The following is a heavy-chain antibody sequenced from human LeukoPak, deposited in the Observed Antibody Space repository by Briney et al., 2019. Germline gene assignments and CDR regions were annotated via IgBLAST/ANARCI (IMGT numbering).Heavy chain of an antibody. CDR1: VDSFSSHY. CDR3: RRDLVTMTKGFDI. J-gene: IGHJ3*02. CDR2: ISYVGST. D-gene: IGHD3-9*01. V-gene: IGHV4-59*11. Sequence: SETLSLTCTVSVDSFSSHYGTCSRQPPGQGLGCVGYISYVGSTYYNPSLKSRVTISVDTSKKKFSMKMSSVTAAEAVVYYCRRDLVTMTKGFDIWGQGTMVSVSS.